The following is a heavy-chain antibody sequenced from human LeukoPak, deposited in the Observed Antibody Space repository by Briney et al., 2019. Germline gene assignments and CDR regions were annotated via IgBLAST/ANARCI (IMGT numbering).Heavy chain of an antibody. CDR3: ARDLQQWLVAYDAFDI. Sequence: PGGSLRLSCAACGFTFSSYSMNWVRQAPGKGLEWVSSISSSSSYIYYADSVKGRFTISRDNAKNSLYLQMNSLRAEDTAVYYCARDLQQWLVAYDAFDIWGQGTMVTVSS. V-gene: IGHV3-21*01. D-gene: IGHD6-19*01. J-gene: IGHJ3*02. CDR1: GFTFSSYS. CDR2: ISSSSSYI.